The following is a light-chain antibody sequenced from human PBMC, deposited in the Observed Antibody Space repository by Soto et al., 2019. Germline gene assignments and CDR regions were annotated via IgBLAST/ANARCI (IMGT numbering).Light chain of an antibody. CDR1: QSVSNN. CDR3: QQRSNWLT. Sequence: EIIMTQSPATLSVSPGERATLSCRASQSVSNNLAWYQQKPGQAPRLLIYGASTRANDIPARFSGSGSGTGFTLTIRSLQSEDIAVYYCQQRSNWLTFGQGTRLEI. V-gene: IGKV3-15*01. J-gene: IGKJ5*01. CDR2: GAS.